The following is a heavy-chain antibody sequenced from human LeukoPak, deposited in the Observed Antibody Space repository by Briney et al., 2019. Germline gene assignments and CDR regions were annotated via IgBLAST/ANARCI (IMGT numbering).Heavy chain of an antibody. Sequence: ASVKVSCKASGYTFTGHSMHWVRQAPGQGLEWMGWINPNSGGTNYAQKFQGRVTMTRDTSITTVYMELSTLTSDDTAVYYCAKGRPEDWGQGTLVTVSS. CDR2: INPNSGGT. CDR1: GYTFTGHS. CDR3: AKGRPED. V-gene: IGHV1-2*02. J-gene: IGHJ4*02.